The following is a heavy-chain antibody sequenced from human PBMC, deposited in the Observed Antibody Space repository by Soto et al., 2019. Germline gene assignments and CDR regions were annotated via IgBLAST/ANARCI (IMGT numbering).Heavy chain of an antibody. D-gene: IGHD2-2*02. Sequence: EASVKVSCKASGGTFSSYAISWVRQAPGQGLEWMGGIIPIFGTANYAQKFQGRVTITADESTSTAYMELSSLRSEDTAVYYCARELCSSTSCYTNYYYYGMDVWGQGTTVTVSS. V-gene: IGHV1-69*13. CDR1: GGTFSSYA. CDR2: IIPIFGTA. J-gene: IGHJ6*02. CDR3: ARELCSSTSCYTNYYYYGMDV.